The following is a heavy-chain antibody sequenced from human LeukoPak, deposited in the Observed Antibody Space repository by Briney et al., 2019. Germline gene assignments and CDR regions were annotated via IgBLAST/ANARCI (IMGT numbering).Heavy chain of an antibody. Sequence: ASVKVSCKASGYAFTSYGFSWVRQAPGQGLERMAWISADKVNTNYAQKLQGRVTMSADTSTSTAYMELRSLTSDDTAVYYCARGTRGRGDWYFDLWGRGTLVTVSS. CDR2: ISADKVNT. D-gene: IGHD1-26*01. CDR1: GYAFTSYG. J-gene: IGHJ2*01. V-gene: IGHV1-18*01. CDR3: ARGTRGRGDWYFDL.